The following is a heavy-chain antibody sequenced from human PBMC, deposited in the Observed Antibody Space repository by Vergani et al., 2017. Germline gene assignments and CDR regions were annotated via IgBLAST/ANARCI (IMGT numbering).Heavy chain of an antibody. CDR1: GVSISSGDYY. CDR2: IYYSGST. J-gene: IGHJ6*02. D-gene: IGHD3-10*01. Sequence: QVQLQESGPGLVKPSQTLSLTCTVSGVSISSGDYYWSWIRQPPGKGLEWIGYIYYSGSTYYNPSLKNRVTISVDKSKKQFSLKLSSVTAEDTAVYYCARVGVVRGVSYYYYYDGMDVWGQGTTVTVSS. V-gene: IGHV4-30-4*08. CDR3: ARVGVVRGVSYYYYYDGMDV.